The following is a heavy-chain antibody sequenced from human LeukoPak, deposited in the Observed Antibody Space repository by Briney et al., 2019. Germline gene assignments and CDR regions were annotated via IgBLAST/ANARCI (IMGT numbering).Heavy chain of an antibody. J-gene: IGHJ4*02. Sequence: KPSETLSLTCAVYGGSFSGYYWSWIRQPPGKGLEWIGEINHSGSTNYNPSLKSRVTISVDTSKNQFSLKLSSVTAADTAVYYCARDPTTEFDYWGQGTLVTVSS. D-gene: IGHD1-26*01. CDR2: INHSGST. V-gene: IGHV4-34*01. CDR1: GGSFSGYY. CDR3: ARDPTTEFDY.